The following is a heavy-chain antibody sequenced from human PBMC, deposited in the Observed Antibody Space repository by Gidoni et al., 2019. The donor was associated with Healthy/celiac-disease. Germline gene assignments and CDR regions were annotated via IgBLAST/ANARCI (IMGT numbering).Heavy chain of an antibody. CDR1: GVTFSSYG. Sequence: QVQLVESGGGVVQPGGSLRLSCAASGVTFSSYGMHWVSQAPGKVLDWVAFILYDGSNKYYADSVKGRFTISRDNSKNTLYVQMNSLRAEDTAVYYCATDGDYDFWSGYYPTPFDYWGQGTLVTVSS. CDR3: ATDGDYDFWSGYYPTPFDY. D-gene: IGHD3-3*01. V-gene: IGHV3-30*02. CDR2: ILYDGSNK. J-gene: IGHJ4*02.